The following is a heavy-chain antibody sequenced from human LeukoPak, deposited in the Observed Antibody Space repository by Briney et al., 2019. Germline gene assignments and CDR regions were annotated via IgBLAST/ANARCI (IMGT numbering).Heavy chain of an antibody. D-gene: IGHD3-9*01. CDR1: GGTFSSYA. CDR3: ARLLVEYYDILTGYFDY. V-gene: IGHV1-69*05. J-gene: IGHJ4*02. Sequence: SVKVSCKASGGTFSSYAISWVRQAPGQGLEWMGGIIPIFGTANYAQKFRGRVTITTDESTSTAYMELRSLRSDDTAVYYCARLLVEYYDILTGYFDYWGQGTLVTVSS. CDR2: IIPIFGTA.